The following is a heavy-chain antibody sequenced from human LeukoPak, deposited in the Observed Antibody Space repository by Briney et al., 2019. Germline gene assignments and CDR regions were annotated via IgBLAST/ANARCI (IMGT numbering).Heavy chain of an antibody. Sequence: ASVKVSCKASGYTFTSYDINWVRQATGQGLEWMGWMNPNSGNTSYAQKFQGRVTITRNTSISTAYMELSSLRSEDTAVYYCARDGDDSSGYLGYYFDYWGQGTLVTVSS. CDR2: MNPNSGNT. V-gene: IGHV1-8*03. J-gene: IGHJ4*02. D-gene: IGHD3-22*01. CDR1: GYTFTSYD. CDR3: ARDGDDSSGYLGYYFDY.